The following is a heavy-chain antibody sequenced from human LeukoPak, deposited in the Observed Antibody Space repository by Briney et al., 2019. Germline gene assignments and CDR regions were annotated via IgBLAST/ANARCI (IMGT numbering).Heavy chain of an antibody. CDR2: ISGSGGST. J-gene: IGHJ3*02. V-gene: IGHV3-23*01. Sequence: GGSLRLSCAASGFTFSSYAMSWVRQAPGKGLEWVSAISGSGGSTYYADSVKGRFTISRDDPKNTLYLQMNSLRAEDTAVYYCVKVRTMIAVAFDIWGQGTMVTVSS. D-gene: IGHD3-22*01. CDR1: GFTFSSYA. CDR3: VKVRTMIAVAFDI.